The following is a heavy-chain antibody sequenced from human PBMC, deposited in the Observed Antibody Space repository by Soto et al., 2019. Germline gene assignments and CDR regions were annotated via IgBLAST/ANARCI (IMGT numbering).Heavy chain of an antibody. CDR2: INAGNGNT. D-gene: IGHD2-15*01. CDR1: GYTFTSYA. V-gene: IGHV1-3*01. CDR3: AVESRYCSGGSCYSAGSYYFHY. Sequence: ASVKVSCKASGYTFTSYAMHWVRQAPGQRLEWMGWINAGNGNTKYSQKFQGRVTITRDTSASTAYMELSSLRSEDTAVYYCAVESRYCSGGSCYSAGSYYFHYWGQGTLVTVSS. J-gene: IGHJ4*02.